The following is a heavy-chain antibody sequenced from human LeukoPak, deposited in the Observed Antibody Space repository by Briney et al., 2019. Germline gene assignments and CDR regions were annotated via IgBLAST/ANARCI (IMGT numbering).Heavy chain of an antibody. V-gene: IGHV1-8*03. J-gene: IGHJ4*02. D-gene: IGHD6-6*01. Sequence: ASVKVSCKTSGYTFTSYDINWVRQATGQGLEWMGVMNTNSGNTGYAQRFRGRVTITRNTSISTAYMELSSLRSEDTAVYYCARGASRSFDYWGQGTLATVSS. CDR3: ARGASRSFDY. CDR2: MNTNSGNT. CDR1: GYTFTSYD.